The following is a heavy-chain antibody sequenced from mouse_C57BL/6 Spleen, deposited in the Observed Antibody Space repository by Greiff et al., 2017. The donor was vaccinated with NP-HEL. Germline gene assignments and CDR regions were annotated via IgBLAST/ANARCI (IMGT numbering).Heavy chain of an antibody. CDR2: INPSSGYT. V-gene: IGHV1-7*01. D-gene: IGHD2-1*01. J-gene: IGHJ3*01. CDR3: ARGGNSEAGQLAY. Sequence: VQLQQSGAELAKPGASVKLSCKASGYTFTSYWMHWVKQRPGQGLEWIGYINPSSGYTKYNQKFKDKATLTADKSSSTAYMQLTSLTYEDCACYYCARGGNSEAGQLAYWGQGTLVTVSA. CDR1: GYTFTSYW.